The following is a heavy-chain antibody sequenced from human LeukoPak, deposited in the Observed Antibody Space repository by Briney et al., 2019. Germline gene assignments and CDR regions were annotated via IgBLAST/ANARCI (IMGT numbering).Heavy chain of an antibody. V-gene: IGHV4-39*07. CDR1: GGSISSSSYY. J-gene: IGHJ4*02. CDR2: IYYSGST. CDR3: ARGIAARWLFDY. Sequence: PSETLSLTCTVSGGSISSSSYYWGWIRQPPGKGLEWIGSIYYSGSTYYNPSLKSRVTISVDTSKNQFSLKLSSVTAADTAVYYCARGIAARWLFDYWGQGTLVTVSS. D-gene: IGHD6-6*01.